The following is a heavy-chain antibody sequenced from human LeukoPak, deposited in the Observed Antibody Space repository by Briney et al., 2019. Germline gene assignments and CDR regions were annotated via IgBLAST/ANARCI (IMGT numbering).Heavy chain of an antibody. J-gene: IGHJ6*02. CDR1: SGTVNSYY. D-gene: IGHD2-2*01. CDR3: ARVPAAPRLCMDV. CDR2: INYGGST. Sequence: SETLSLTCTVSSGTVNSYYWSWIRQPPGKGLVWIGYINYGGSTNYNPSLKSRVTISVYTSKNQSTLKLSSVTAADTAMYYCARVPAAPRLCMDVWGQGTTVIVSS. V-gene: IGHV4-59*02.